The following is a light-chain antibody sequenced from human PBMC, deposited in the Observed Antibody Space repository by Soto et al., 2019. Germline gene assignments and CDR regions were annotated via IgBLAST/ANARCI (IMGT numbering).Light chain of an antibody. J-gene: IGLJ2*01. CDR2: EGS. V-gene: IGLV2-23*01. Sequence: QSALTQPASVSGSPGQAIAISCTGTSSDIGSYNLVSWYQQHPGKAPKLMIYEGSRRLSGVSDRFSGAKSGNTASLTISGLQAEDEADYYCCSYAGSSIVVFGGGTKVTVL. CDR3: CSYAGSSIVV. CDR1: SSDIGSYNL.